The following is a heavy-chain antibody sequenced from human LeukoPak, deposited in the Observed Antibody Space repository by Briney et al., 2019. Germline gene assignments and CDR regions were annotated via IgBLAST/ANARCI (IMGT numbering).Heavy chain of an antibody. CDR1: GGTFNNYT. J-gene: IGHJ4*02. Sequence: ASVKVSCKASGGTFNNYTISWVRQAPGQGLEWMGGIIPIFGTANYAQKFQGRVTITADKSTSTAYMELSSLRSEDTAVYYCARLLVYYDSSGYYYYFDYWGQGTLVTVSS. V-gene: IGHV1-69*06. CDR3: ARLLVYYDSSGYYYYFDY. CDR2: IIPIFGTA. D-gene: IGHD3-22*01.